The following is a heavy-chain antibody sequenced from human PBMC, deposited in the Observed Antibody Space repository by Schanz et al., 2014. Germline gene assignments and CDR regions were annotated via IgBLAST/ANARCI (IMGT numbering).Heavy chain of an antibody. CDR3: GGDGEAAARCDY. CDR1: GYTFTSDS. J-gene: IGHJ4*02. Sequence: QVQLVQSGAEAKKPGASVKVSCKASGYTFTSDSMHWVRQAPGQGLEWMGMINPSSGTTRIAQNCQGRLTVTKGTSTSTVYMELSSRRSEDAVEYYCGGDGEAAARCDYWGQGALVTVSS. V-gene: IGHV1-46*03. D-gene: IGHD6-6*01. CDR2: INPSSGTT.